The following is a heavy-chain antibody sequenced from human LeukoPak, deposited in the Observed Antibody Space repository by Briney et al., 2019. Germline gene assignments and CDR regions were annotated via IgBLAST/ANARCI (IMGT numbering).Heavy chain of an antibody. Sequence: GGSLRLSCAASGFTFNTYTMNWVRQAPGKGLEWVPSISSGTSYIYYADSVKGRFTISRENSKNTLYLQMNSLRAEDTAVYYCAKDSAKKYDDYWGQGTLVTVSS. CDR2: ISSGTSYI. J-gene: IGHJ4*02. D-gene: IGHD2/OR15-2a*01. V-gene: IGHV3-21*04. CDR3: AKDSAKKYDDY. CDR1: GFTFNTYT.